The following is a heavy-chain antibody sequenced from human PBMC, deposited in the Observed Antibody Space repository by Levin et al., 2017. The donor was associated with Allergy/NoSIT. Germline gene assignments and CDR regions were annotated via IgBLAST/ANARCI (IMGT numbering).Heavy chain of an antibody. J-gene: IGHJ6*02. CDR1: GFTFSSYG. D-gene: IGHD1-26*01. CDR2: ISYDGSNK. V-gene: IGHV3-30*18. Sequence: GGSLRLSCAASGFTFSSYGMHWVRQAPGKGLEWVAVISYDGSNKYYADSVKGRFTISRDNSKNTLYLQMNSLRAEDTAVYYCAKDKIRAAARGRELPTHDGMDVWGQGTTVTVSS. CDR3: AKDKIRAAARGRELPTHDGMDV.